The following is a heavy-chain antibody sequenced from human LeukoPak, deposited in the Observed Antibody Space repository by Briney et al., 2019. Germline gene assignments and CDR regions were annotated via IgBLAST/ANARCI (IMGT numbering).Heavy chain of an antibody. Sequence: SETLSLTCTVSGGSISSGGYYWSWIRQHPGKGLEWIGYIYYSGSTYYNPSLKSRVTISVDTSKNQFSLKLSYVTAAATDVYYFARDRDYDSRGYPPRDAFDVWGQGKMVTVSS. V-gene: IGHV4-31*03. J-gene: IGHJ3*01. CDR3: ARDRDYDSRGYPPRDAFDV. CDR1: GGSISSGGYY. CDR2: IYYSGST. D-gene: IGHD3-22*01.